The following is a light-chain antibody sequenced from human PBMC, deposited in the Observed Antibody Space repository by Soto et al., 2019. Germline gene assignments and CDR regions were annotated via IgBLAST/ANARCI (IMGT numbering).Light chain of an antibody. V-gene: IGKV3-15*01. J-gene: IGKJ2*01. CDR1: QTVSSN. Sequence: EIVMTQSPATLSVSPGERATLSCRASQTVSSNLAWYQQKPGQAPRLLIHGASTRATGVPARFSGSGSGTEFTLTITSLQSEDFAVYYCQQYHNWPPQYTFGQGTKLQLK. CDR2: GAS. CDR3: QQYHNWPPQYT.